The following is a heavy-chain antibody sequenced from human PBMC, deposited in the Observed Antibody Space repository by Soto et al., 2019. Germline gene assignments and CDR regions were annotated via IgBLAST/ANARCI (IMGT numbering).Heavy chain of an antibody. CDR3: ARDESAGSSIRY. Sequence: PGGSLRLSCTASGSTFRTYRMNWVRQAPGKGLEWVSSISNSGDYIYYADSVQGRFTISRDNAKNSLYLQMNSLRAEDTAVYFCARDESAGSSIRYWGQGILVTVSS. CDR1: GSTFRTYR. V-gene: IGHV3-21*01. J-gene: IGHJ4*02. D-gene: IGHD2-2*01. CDR2: ISNSGDYI.